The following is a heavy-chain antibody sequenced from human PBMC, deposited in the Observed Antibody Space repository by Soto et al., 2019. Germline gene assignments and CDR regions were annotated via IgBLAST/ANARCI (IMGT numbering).Heavy chain of an antibody. J-gene: IGHJ5*02. CDR2: MNPNSGNT. D-gene: IGHD3-3*01. Sequence: ASVKVSCKASGYTFTSYDINWVRQATGQGLEWMGWMNPNSGNTGYAQKFQGRVTMTRNTSISTAHMELSSLRSEDTAVYYCARGKRETLRFLEWLLPNWFDPWGQGTLVTVSS. CDR1: GYTFTSYD. V-gene: IGHV1-8*01. CDR3: ARGKRETLRFLEWLLPNWFDP.